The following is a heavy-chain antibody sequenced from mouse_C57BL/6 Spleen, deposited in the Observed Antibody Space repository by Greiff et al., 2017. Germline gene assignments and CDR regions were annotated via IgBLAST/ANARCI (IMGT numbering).Heavy chain of an antibody. D-gene: IGHD3-2*02. CDR3: TRFSSGLRAMDD. CDR2: IDPETGGT. CDR1: GYTFTDYE. V-gene: IGHV1-15*01. J-gene: IGHJ4*01. Sequence: QVQLQQSGAELVRPGASVTLSCKASGYTFTDYEMHWVKQTPVHGLEWIGAIDPETGGTAYNQKFKGKAILTADKSSSTAYMELRSLTSEDSAVXYCTRFSSGLRAMDDWGQGTSVTVSS.